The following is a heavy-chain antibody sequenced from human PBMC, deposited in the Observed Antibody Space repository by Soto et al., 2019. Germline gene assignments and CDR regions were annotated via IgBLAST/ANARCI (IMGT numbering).Heavy chain of an antibody. V-gene: IGHV5-51*07. Sequence: QKISEKGSGYGYTTYWFGWEHQPHGKCLELMGIIYPGDSDTKYSPSFQGQVTISADKSINTAYLQWSSLKASDIALYYCARHVPLLVTSRTTHPAYYYGMDVWGQGTMVTVSS. CDR2: IYPGDSDT. CDR1: GYGYTTYW. CDR3: ARHVPLLVTSRTTHPAYYYGMDV. J-gene: IGHJ6*01. D-gene: IGHD6-6*01.